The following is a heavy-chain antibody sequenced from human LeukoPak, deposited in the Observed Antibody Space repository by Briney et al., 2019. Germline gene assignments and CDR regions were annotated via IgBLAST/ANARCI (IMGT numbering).Heavy chain of an antibody. CDR1: GFTFSSYS. V-gene: IGHV3-21*01. CDR2: ISSSSSYI. Sequence: GGSLRLSCAASGFTFSSYSMNWVRQAPGKGLEWVSSISSSSSYIYYADSVKGRFTISRDNAKNSLYLQMNGLRAEDTAVYYCARDDDDSSGYDYWGQGTLVTVSS. D-gene: IGHD3-22*01. J-gene: IGHJ4*02. CDR3: ARDDDDSSGYDY.